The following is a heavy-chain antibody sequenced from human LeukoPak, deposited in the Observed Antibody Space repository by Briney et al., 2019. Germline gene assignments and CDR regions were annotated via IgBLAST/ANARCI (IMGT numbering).Heavy chain of an antibody. CDR2: IYSGGST. J-gene: IGHJ6*03. Sequence: GGSLRLSCAASGFTVSSNYMSWVRQAPGEGLEWVSVIYSGGSTYYADSVKGRFTISRDNSKNTLYLQMKSLRAEDTAVYYCARDLSPGFVGQWLVRDYYYYMDVWGKGTTVTISS. V-gene: IGHV3-66*01. CDR3: ARDLSPGFVGQWLVRDYYYYMDV. CDR1: GFTVSSNY. D-gene: IGHD6-19*01.